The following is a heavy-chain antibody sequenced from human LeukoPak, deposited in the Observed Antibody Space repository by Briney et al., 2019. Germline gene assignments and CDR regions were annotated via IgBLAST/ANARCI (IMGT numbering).Heavy chain of an antibody. CDR1: GFTVSSNY. CDR2: IYSGGST. CDR3: ARGGVYDFWSGYYRNYYYYGMDV. J-gene: IGHJ6*02. Sequence: GGSLRLSCAASGFTVSSNYMSWVRQAPGKGLEWVSVIYSGGSTYYADSVKGRFTISRDNSKNTLYLQMNSLRAEDTAVYYCARGGVYDFWSGYYRNYYYYGMDVWGQGTTVTVSS. D-gene: IGHD3-3*01. V-gene: IGHV3-53*01.